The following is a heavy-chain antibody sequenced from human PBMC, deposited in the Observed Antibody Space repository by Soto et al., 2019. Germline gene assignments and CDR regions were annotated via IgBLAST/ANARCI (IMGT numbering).Heavy chain of an antibody. D-gene: IGHD6-13*01. J-gene: IGHJ4*02. CDR3: TKDWQHDF. V-gene: IGHV3-23*01. Sequence: EVQLLESGGGLVQPGGSLRLSCAASGFTFSNYAMTWVRQAPGKWLECVSTNNTRGGNTHYGDSVKGRFSVARDNSKTAASLPMHSLRAEDTAVYYGTKDWQHDFWGQGTLVTVSS. CDR1: GFTFSNYA. CDR2: NNTRGGNT.